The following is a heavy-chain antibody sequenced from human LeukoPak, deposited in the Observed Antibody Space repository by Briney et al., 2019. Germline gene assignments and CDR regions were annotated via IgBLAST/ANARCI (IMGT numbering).Heavy chain of an antibody. V-gene: IGHV3-21*01. D-gene: IGHD3-10*02. CDR1: GFTFSSYS. CDR2: ISSSKTYI. CDR3: AELGITMIGGV. Sequence: GGSLRLSCAASGFTFSSYSMSWVRQAPGKGLEWVPSISSSKTYIYYADSVKGRFTISRDNVKNSLYLQMNSLRAEDTAVYYCAELGITMIGGVWGKGTTVTISS. J-gene: IGHJ6*04.